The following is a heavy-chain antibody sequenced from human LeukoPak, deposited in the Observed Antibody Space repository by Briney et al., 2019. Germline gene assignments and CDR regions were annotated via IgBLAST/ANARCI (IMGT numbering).Heavy chain of an antibody. Sequence: GGSLRLSCAASGFTFTTYWMAWVRQAPGKGLEWVANIKGDESAKHQADSVKGRFIISRDNAQNSVYLQMSSLRVEDTAVYYCARDVGGSLDYWGQGTLVTVSS. J-gene: IGHJ4*02. CDR3: ARDVGGSLDY. CDR1: GFTFTTYW. V-gene: IGHV3-7*01. D-gene: IGHD1-26*01. CDR2: IKGDESAK.